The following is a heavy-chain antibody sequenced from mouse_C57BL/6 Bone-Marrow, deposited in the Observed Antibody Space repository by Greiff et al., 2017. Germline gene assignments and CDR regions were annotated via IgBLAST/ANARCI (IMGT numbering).Heavy chain of an antibody. CDR1: GYTFTDYE. CDR2: IDPETGGT. D-gene: IGHD1-1*01. J-gene: IGHJ3*01. V-gene: IGHV1-15*01. CDR3: TRSYYYGSSSRFAY. Sequence: QVQLQQSGAELVRPGASVTLSCKASGYTFTDYEMHWVKQTPVHGLEWIGAIDPETGGTAYNQKFKGKAILTADKSSSTAYMELRSLTSEDSAVXYCTRSYYYGSSSRFAYWGQGTLVTVSA.